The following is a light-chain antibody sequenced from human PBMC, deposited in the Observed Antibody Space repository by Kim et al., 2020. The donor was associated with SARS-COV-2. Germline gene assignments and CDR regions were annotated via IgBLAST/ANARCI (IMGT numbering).Light chain of an antibody. CDR2: DAA. CDR3: QHFGGSRWT. V-gene: IGKV3D-20*01. J-gene: IGKJ1*01. Sequence: EILLTQSPGTLSLSPGERATLSCGASQSLDSSYMAWYQQKPGLVPRLLIYDAASRASGIPERFRGGGSGTHFTLTIDRLEPEDFAIYYCQHFGGSRWTFGQGTKVEIK. CDR1: QSLDSSY.